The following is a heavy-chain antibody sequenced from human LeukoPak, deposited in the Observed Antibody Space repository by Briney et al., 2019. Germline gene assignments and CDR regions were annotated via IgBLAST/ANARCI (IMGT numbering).Heavy chain of an antibody. V-gene: IGHV3-53*01. Sequence: GGSLRLSCAASGFTFSSYWMHWVRQAPGKGLEWVSVIYTGGSTYYADSVKGRFTISRDNSKNTLYLQMNSLRAEDTAVYYCATKMDWGQGTLVTVSS. CDR3: ATKMD. J-gene: IGHJ4*02. D-gene: IGHD5-24*01. CDR2: IYTGGST. CDR1: GFTFSSYW.